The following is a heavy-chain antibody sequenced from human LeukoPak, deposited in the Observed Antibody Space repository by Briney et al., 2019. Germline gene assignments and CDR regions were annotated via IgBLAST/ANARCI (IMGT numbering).Heavy chain of an antibody. D-gene: IGHD3-3*01. J-gene: IGHJ4*02. CDR3: ARMYYDFWSGYSHYFFDH. Sequence: SGPALVKPRQTLTLTCTFSGFSLTTSGMCVTWIRQPPGKALEWLARIDWNDDTYYSTSLKTRLTISKDTSKKQVVLTMTNMDPVDTATYYCARMYYDFWSGYSHYFFDHWGQGTRVTVPS. CDR1: GFSLTTSGMC. V-gene: IGHV2-70*11. CDR2: IDWNDDT.